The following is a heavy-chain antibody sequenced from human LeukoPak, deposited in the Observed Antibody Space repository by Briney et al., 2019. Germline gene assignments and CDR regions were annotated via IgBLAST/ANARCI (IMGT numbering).Heavy chain of an antibody. CDR3: ARVGSGYDSSPFNWFDP. V-gene: IGHV4-61*02. J-gene: IGHJ5*02. CDR2: IYTRGRT. CDR1: GGSISSGSYY. D-gene: IGHD5-12*01. Sequence: SETLSLTCTVSGGSISSGSYYWSWIRQPAGKGLEWIERIYTRGRTNYNPSLKSRVTISVDTSKNQFSLKLSSVTAADTAVYYCARVGSGYDSSPFNWFDPWGQGTLVTVSS.